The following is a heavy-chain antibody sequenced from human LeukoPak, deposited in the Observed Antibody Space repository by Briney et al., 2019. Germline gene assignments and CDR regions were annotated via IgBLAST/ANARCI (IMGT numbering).Heavy chain of an antibody. J-gene: IGHJ6*02. CDR2: IKQDGSEK. Sequence: GGSLRLSCSASGFALSNYWMHWVRQAPGKGLEWVANIKQDGSEKYYVDSVKGRFTISRDNAKNSLYLQMNSLRAEDTAVYYCASAMDVWGQGTTVTVSS. CDR3: ASAMDV. V-gene: IGHV3-7*01. CDR1: GFALSNYW.